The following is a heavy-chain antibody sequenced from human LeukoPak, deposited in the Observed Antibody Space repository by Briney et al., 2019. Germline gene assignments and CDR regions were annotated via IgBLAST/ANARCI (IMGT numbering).Heavy chain of an antibody. D-gene: IGHD6-19*01. J-gene: IGHJ5*02. Sequence: ASVKVSCKASGYTFSSHGVAWVRQAPGQGLEWMGWISAYNDHTNYAQKFQDRVTMTTNTSTSTVYMELRSLRSDDTAVYYCARDSSGLYQDYFDPWGQGTLVTVSS. CDR2: ISAYNDHT. CDR1: GYTFSSHG. CDR3: ARDSSGLYQDYFDP. V-gene: IGHV1-18*01.